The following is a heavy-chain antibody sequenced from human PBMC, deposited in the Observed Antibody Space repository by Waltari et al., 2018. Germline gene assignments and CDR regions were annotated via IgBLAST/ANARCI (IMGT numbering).Heavy chain of an antibody. Sequence: EVQLVESGGGFVQPGGSLRLSCAASGFTFSSNWMSWVRQAPGKGVGWVANIKEDGSEKCYVASVKGRFTVSRDNAKNSLFLQMNSLRAEDTAVYFCVRDRIWFRESIEHWGQGTLVTVSS. J-gene: IGHJ1*01. CDR1: GFTFSSNW. D-gene: IGHD3-10*01. CDR2: IKEDGSEK. CDR3: VRDRIWFRESIEH. V-gene: IGHV3-7*01.